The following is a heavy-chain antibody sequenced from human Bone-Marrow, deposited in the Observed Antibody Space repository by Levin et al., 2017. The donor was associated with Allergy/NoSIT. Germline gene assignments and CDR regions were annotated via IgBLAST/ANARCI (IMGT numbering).Heavy chain of an antibody. Sequence: GGSLRLSCVASGFTFNNYWMSWVRRAPGKGLQWVAKIRQDGGETYYVDPVKGRFIISRDNAKNSLYLQMNSLRVEDTAVYYCASSLMTSSGAWSLTTWGQGTLVSVSS. J-gene: IGHJ5*02. CDR2: IRQDGGET. CDR1: GFTFNNYW. CDR3: ASSLMTSSGAWSLTT. D-gene: IGHD2-21*01. V-gene: IGHV3-7*01.